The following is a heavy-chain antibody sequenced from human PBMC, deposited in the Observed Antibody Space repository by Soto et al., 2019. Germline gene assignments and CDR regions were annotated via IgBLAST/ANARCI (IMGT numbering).Heavy chain of an antibody. J-gene: IGHJ4*02. Sequence: ASVKVSCKASGYTFTGYYMHWVRQAPGQGLEWMGWINPNSGGTNYAQKFQGWVTMTRDTSISTAYMELSRLRSDDTAVYYCARAYSSGWYNFHYWSQCKLVTVSP. D-gene: IGHD6-19*01. CDR1: GYTFTGYY. CDR3: ARAYSSGWYNFHY. CDR2: INPNSGGT. V-gene: IGHV1-2*04.